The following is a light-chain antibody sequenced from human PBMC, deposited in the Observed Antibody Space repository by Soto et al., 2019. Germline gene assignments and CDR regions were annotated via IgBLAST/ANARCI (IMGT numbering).Light chain of an antibody. V-gene: IGKV2-30*01. J-gene: IGKJ1*01. CDR3: MQGTHWPRT. CDR2: QVS. CDR1: QSLVYSDGNTY. Sequence: DVVMTQSPLSLPVTLGQPASISCRSSQSLVYSDGNTYLSWFQQRPGQSPRRLIYQVSNRDSGVPDRVSGSGSGTDFTLIISRVEAEDAGVYYRMQGTHWPRTFGRGTKVEIK.